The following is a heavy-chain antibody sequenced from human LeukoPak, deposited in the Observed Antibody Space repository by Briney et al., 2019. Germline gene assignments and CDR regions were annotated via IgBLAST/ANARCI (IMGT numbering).Heavy chain of an antibody. CDR2: INPNSGGT. CDR1: GYTFTNYA. Sequence: ASVKVSCKASGYTFTNYAISWVRQAPGQGLEWMGWINPNSGGTNYAQKFQGRVTMTRDTSISTAYMELSRLRSDDTAVYYCARDSSGWYYFDYWGQGTLVTVSS. CDR3: ARDSSGWYYFDY. J-gene: IGHJ4*02. V-gene: IGHV1-2*02. D-gene: IGHD6-19*01.